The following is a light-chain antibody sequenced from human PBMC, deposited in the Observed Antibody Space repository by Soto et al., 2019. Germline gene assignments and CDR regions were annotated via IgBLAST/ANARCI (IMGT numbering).Light chain of an antibody. Sequence: QSVLTQPPSASGTPGQRVTISCSGSSSKIGSNYVYWYQQLPGTAPKLLIYGNNQRPSGVPDRFSGSKSGTSASLAISGLRSEDEADYYCAAWDDSLNGVFGTGTKLTVL. CDR2: GNN. J-gene: IGLJ1*01. CDR1: SSKIGSNY. V-gene: IGLV1-47*02. CDR3: AAWDDSLNGV.